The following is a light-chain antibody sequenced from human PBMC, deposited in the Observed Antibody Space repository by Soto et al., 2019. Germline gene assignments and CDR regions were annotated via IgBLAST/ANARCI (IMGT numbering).Light chain of an antibody. Sequence: EIVLTQSPGTLSLSPGERATLSCRASQSVRSSNLAWYQQKPGQAPRLLIYGASSRATGITHGFSGSGSGTDFTLTISRLEPEDFAVYYCQQYGSSPSTFGQGTKVEIK. CDR2: GAS. J-gene: IGKJ1*01. CDR1: QSVRSSN. V-gene: IGKV3-20*01. CDR3: QQYGSSPST.